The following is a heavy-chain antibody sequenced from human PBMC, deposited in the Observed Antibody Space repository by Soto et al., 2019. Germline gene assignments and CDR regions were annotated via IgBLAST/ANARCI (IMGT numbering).Heavy chain of an antibody. CDR3: ASMTTVTTIYYCGIDV. V-gene: IGHV1-69*06. D-gene: IGHD4-17*01. Sequence: QVQLVQSGAEVKKPGSPVKVSCKASGGTFSSYAISWVRQAPGQGLEWMGGVIPIFGTANYAQKFQGRVTSTADKSTITPDIELSSLRSEDTAVYYCASMTTVTTIYYCGIDVWGQGTTVTVSS. CDR1: GGTFSSYA. J-gene: IGHJ6*02. CDR2: VIPIFGTA.